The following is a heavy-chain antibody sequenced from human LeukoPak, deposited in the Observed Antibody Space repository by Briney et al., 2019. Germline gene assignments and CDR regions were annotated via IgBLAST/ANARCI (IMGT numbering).Heavy chain of an antibody. CDR3: ARSRAFNSGAFDP. CDR2: IYNGVNT. V-gene: IGHV4-61*08. Sequence: PSETLSLTCTVSGDSISSGGFHWSWIRQHPGKGVEWIAHIYNGVNTNYNPSLKSRVTISVDTSKNQFSLRLNSVTAADTAVYYCARSRAFNSGAFDPWGQGSLVTVSS. D-gene: IGHD1-26*01. CDR1: GDSISSGGFH. J-gene: IGHJ5*02.